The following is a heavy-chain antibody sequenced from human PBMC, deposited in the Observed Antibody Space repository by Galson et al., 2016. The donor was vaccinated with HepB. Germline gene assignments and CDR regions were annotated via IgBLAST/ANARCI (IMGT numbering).Heavy chain of an antibody. Sequence: SLRLSCAASGFSFSSYAMNWVRQAPGKGLEWVSYISSTINYIYYSDSVKGRFTISRDNAKNSLFLQMNSLRAEDTAVYCARDRTYYNGDWYFDVWGRGTLVTVSS. D-gene: IGHD3-10*01. CDR1: GFSFSSYA. CDR3: ARDRTYYNGDWYFDV. CDR2: ISSTINYI. J-gene: IGHJ2*01. V-gene: IGHV3-21*01.